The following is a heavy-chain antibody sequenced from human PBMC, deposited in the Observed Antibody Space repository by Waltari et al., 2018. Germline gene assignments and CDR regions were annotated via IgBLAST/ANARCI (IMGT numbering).Heavy chain of an antibody. D-gene: IGHD3-10*01. Sequence: VQLVESGGGLVQPGGSLRLSCAASGFTFSGYFWSWIRQPPGKGLGWMGETVQSESPTKTPSLKVRVTLSVDTSKTQFSLRLTSVTAADTAVNYCAGARARRGIWASPYHFDHWGKGSLVTVSS. CDR3: AGARARRGIWASPYHFDH. J-gene: IGHJ4*02. CDR1: GFTFSGYF. CDR2: TVQSESP. V-gene: IGHV4-34*12.